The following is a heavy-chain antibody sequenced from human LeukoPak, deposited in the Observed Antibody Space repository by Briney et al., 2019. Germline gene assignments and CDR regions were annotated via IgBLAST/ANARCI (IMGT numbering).Heavy chain of an antibody. CDR3: AKDWGYDSDAFDI. Sequence: PGGSLRLSCAASGFTFDGYTMHWVRQAPGKGLEWVSLISWDGGSTYYADSVKGRFTISRDNSKNSLYLQMNSLRTEDTALYYCAKDWGYDSDAFDIWGQGTMVTVSS. CDR1: GFTFDGYT. CDR2: ISWDGGST. D-gene: IGHD3-16*01. J-gene: IGHJ3*02. V-gene: IGHV3-43*01.